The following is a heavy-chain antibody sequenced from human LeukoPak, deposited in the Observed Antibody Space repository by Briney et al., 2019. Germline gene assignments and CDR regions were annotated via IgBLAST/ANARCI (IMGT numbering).Heavy chain of an antibody. J-gene: IGHJ4*02. CDR2: IYNNGRT. CDR1: GGSISSGDYY. CDR3: ARGRSSSWSSFDY. Sequence: PSETLSLTCTVSGGSISSGDYYWSWIRQPPGKGLEWIGSIYNNGRTYYNPSLKSRVTISVDTSKNLFSLKVSSVTAADAAVYYCARGRSSSWSSFDYWGQGTLVTVSS. D-gene: IGHD6-13*01. V-gene: IGHV4-30-4*01.